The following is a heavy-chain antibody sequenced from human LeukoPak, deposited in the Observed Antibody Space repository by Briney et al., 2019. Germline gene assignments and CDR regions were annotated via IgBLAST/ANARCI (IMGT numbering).Heavy chain of an antibody. J-gene: IGHJ6*02. D-gene: IGHD4-11*01. V-gene: IGHV3-23*01. CDR3: AKDSATYSNYYYYGMDV. Sequence: GGSLRLSCAASGFTFSSYAMSWVRQAPGKGLEWVSAISGSGGSTYYADSVEGRFTISRDNSKNTLYLQMNSLRAEDTAVYYCAKDSATYSNYYYYGMDVWGQGTTVTVSS. CDR1: GFTFSSYA. CDR2: ISGSGGST.